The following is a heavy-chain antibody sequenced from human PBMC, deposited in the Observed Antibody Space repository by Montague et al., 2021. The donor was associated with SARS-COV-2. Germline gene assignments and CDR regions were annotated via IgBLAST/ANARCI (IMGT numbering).Heavy chain of an antibody. J-gene: IGHJ4*02. D-gene: IGHD6-19*01. V-gene: IGHV4-61*01. CDR1: GVSVTNGNYH. CDR3: VRDVGTGWGTFDS. Sequence: SETLSLTCILSGVSVTNGNYHWSWIRQTPGKGLEWIGYFYYTGSTESXPSLKSRVTVSGDTSKNQFSLKLTSVTAADTAVYFCVRDVGTGWGTFDSWGQGILVTVSS. CDR2: FYYTGST.